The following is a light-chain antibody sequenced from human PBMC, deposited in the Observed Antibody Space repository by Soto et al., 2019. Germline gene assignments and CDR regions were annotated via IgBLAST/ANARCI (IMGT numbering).Light chain of an antibody. CDR2: EVS. CDR3: ISYTGSSTSYV. CDR1: SSDVGSYDH. J-gene: IGLJ1*01. Sequence: QSVLTQPASVSGSPGQSTTISCSGTSSDVGSYDHVAWYQQFPGKTPKLMIYEVSNRPSGVSSRFSGSKSGSTASLTISGLQAEDEADYYCISYTGSSTSYVFGSGTKVTVL. V-gene: IGLV2-14*01.